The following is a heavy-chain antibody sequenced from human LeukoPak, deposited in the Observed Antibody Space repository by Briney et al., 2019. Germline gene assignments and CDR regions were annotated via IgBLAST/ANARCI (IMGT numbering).Heavy chain of an antibody. D-gene: IGHD1-14*01. CDR1: GYSISSAYY. J-gene: IGHJ3*02. Sequence: SGTLSLTCSVSGYSISSAYYWGWIRQPPGKGLEWIGTMYHSGSTNYNPSLKSRVTISADTSKNQFSLRLRSVTAADTAVYYCARGLNNRKSGRRFDVFEIWGQGTMVTVSS. CDR3: ARGLNNRKSGRRFDVFEI. V-gene: IGHV4-38-2*02. CDR2: MYHSGST.